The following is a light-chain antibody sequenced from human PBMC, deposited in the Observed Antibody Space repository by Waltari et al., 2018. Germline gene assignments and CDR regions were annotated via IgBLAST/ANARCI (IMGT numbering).Light chain of an antibody. J-gene: IGLJ2*01. CDR2: SNK. CDR1: SSNIGSNT. Sequence: QSVLTQPPSASGTPGQRVTIPCSGRSSNIGSNTVTWSQHLPGTAPKFLTYSNKQRPSGVPDRFSGSKSGTSASLAISGLQSEDEADYYCATWDDRLDNVVFGGGTKLTVL. CDR3: ATWDDRLDNVV. V-gene: IGLV1-44*01.